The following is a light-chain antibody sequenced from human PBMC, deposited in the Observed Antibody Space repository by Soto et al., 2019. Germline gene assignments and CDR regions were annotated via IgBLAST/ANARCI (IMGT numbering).Light chain of an antibody. CDR1: SSDVGDYNY. CDR3: SSYAGSNNFVV. Sequence: QSALTQPPSASGSPGQSVTISCTGTSSDVGDYNYVSWYQHHPGKAPKLMIYEVSKRPSGVPDRFSGSTSGNTASLTASGLQADDEADYYCSSYAGSNNFVVFGGGTKLTVL. J-gene: IGLJ2*01. CDR2: EVS. V-gene: IGLV2-8*01.